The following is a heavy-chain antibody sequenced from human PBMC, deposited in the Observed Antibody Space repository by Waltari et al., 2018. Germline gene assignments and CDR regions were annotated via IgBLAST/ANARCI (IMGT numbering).Heavy chain of an antibody. CDR1: GYTFSDYY. CDR2: INPNNGGT. Sequence: QVQLVQSGAEVKKPGASVKVSCKASGYTFSDYYMHWVRQAPGQGLEWMGWINPNNGGTNYAQRFQGRVAMTRDTSITTAYMELTGLKYDDAAVYYCGRVDSGSYTSLDYWGQGTLVTVSS. J-gene: IGHJ4*02. CDR3: GRVDSGSYTSLDY. V-gene: IGHV1-2*02. D-gene: IGHD1-26*01.